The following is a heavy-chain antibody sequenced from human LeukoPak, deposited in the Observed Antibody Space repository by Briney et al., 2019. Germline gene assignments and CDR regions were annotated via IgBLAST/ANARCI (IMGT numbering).Heavy chain of an antibody. CDR3: ARDRTGYDTFDY. CDR2: IYSSGST. Sequence: ASETLSLTCTVSGGSISSRGYYWSWIRQHPGKGLEWIGSIYSSGSTYYNASLKSRVTISVDTSKNQFSLKLSSVTAADTAVYYCARDRTGYDTFDYWGQGTLVTVSS. J-gene: IGHJ4*02. D-gene: IGHD5-12*01. CDR1: GGSISSRGYY. V-gene: IGHV4-31*03.